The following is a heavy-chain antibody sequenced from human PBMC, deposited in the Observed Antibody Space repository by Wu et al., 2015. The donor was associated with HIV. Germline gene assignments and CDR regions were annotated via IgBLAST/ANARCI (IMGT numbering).Heavy chain of an antibody. CDR2: ILPIVGAA. CDR1: GGTFTSNA. J-gene: IGHJ3*02. Sequence: QVLLEQSGAEVKKPGSSVKVSCKASGGTFTSNAFSWVRQAPGQGLEWMGGILPIVGAANYAQNFQGRVTIITDESTSTAYMELSSLRSEDTAVYYCAREGTVTTRAFDIVGPRDNGHRLF. D-gene: IGHD4-17*01. CDR3: AREGTVTTRAFDI. V-gene: IGHV1-69*05.